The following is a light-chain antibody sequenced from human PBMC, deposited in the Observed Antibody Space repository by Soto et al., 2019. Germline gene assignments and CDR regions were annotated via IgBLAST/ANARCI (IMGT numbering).Light chain of an antibody. CDR2: GAS. Sequence: AIQMTQSPSSLYASVGDRVTITCRASQGIRTELGWYQQKPGKAPKLLIYGASTLQSGVPSRFSGSGSGTDFTLTISSLQSDDFATYYCLQDNSYPRTSGQGTKVDIK. CDR3: LQDNSYPRT. CDR1: QGIRTE. V-gene: IGKV1-6*01. J-gene: IGKJ1*01.